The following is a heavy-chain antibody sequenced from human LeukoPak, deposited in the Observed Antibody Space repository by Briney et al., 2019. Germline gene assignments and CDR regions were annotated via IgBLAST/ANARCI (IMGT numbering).Heavy chain of an antibody. Sequence: PSETLSLTCAVYGGSFSGYYWSWIRQPPGKGLEWIGEINHSGSTKYNPSLKSRVTISVDTSKNQFSLKLSSVTAADTAVYYCARHSSGWKLFSWDPWFDPWGQGTLVTVSS. CDR1: GGSFSGYY. J-gene: IGHJ5*02. CDR2: INHSGST. CDR3: ARHSSGWKLFSWDPWFDP. V-gene: IGHV4-34*01. D-gene: IGHD6-19*01.